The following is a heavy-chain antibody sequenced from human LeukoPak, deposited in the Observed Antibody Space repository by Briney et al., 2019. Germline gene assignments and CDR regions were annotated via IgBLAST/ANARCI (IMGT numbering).Heavy chain of an antibody. CDR1: GYSISSGYY. V-gene: IGHV4-38-2*01. D-gene: IGHD2-2*01. Sequence: SETLSLTCAVSGYSISSGYYWGWIRRPPGKGLEWIGSIYHSGSTYYNPSLKSLVTISVDTSKNQFSLKLSSVTAADTAVYYCASPPPSDIVVVPAAIGEYFQHWGQGTLVTVSS. CDR3: ASPPPSDIVVVPAAIGEYFQH. CDR2: IYHSGST. J-gene: IGHJ1*01.